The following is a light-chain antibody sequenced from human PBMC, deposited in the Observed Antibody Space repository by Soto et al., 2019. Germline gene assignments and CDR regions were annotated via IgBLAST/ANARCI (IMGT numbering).Light chain of an antibody. V-gene: IGLV1-47*01. J-gene: IGLJ3*02. CDR1: SSNIGSNL. CDR2: RNT. Sequence: QPVLTQPPSASGTPGQRVTISCSGSSSNIGSNLVYWYQQLPGTAPKLLIYRNTQRPSGVPDRFSGSKSGTSASLAISGLRSDDEAYYYCATWDDSLSGPVFGGGTKLTVL. CDR3: ATWDDSLSGPV.